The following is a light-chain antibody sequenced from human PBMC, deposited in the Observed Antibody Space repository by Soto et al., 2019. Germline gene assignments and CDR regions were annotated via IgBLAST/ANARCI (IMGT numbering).Light chain of an antibody. Sequence: DIQITQSPSTLSGSVGDRVTITCRASQTISSWLAWYQQKPGKAPKLLIYDASSLESGVPSRFSGSGSGTEFTLTISSLQPDDFATYYCQQYNSYPTFGQGTKVDIK. CDR2: DAS. CDR1: QTISSW. CDR3: QQYNSYPT. J-gene: IGKJ1*01. V-gene: IGKV1-5*01.